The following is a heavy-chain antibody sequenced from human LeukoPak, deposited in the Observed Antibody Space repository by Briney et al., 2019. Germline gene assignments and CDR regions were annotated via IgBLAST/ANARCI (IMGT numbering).Heavy chain of an antibody. J-gene: IGHJ4*02. CDR2: ISSGAGST. Sequence: GGSLRLSCAASEFTFSSYAMSWVRQAPGKGLEWVSVISSGAGSTYYADSVQGRFTISRDNSINTLYLQMNSLRAEDTAVYYCAKAKGGSWYDFDCWGQGTLVTVSS. D-gene: IGHD6-13*01. CDR3: AKAKGGSWYDFDC. V-gene: IGHV3-23*01. CDR1: EFTFSSYA.